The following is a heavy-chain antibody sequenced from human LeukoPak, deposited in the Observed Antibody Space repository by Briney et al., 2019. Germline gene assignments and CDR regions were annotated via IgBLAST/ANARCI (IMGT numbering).Heavy chain of an antibody. Sequence: SETLSLTCTVSGGSISSYYWSWIRQPPGKGLGWIGYIYYSGSTHYNPSLKSRVTISVDTSKNQFSLNLTSVTAADTAAYFCTSSKSIDYGDYGWFVYWGQGALVTVS. CDR3: TSSKSIDYGDYGWFVY. J-gene: IGHJ4*02. V-gene: IGHV4-59*08. D-gene: IGHD4-17*01. CDR2: IYYSGST. CDR1: GGSISSYY.